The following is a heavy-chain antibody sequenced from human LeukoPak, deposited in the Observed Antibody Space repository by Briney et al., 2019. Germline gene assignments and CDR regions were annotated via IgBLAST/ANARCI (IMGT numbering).Heavy chain of an antibody. V-gene: IGHV4-4*07. CDR2: IYTSGST. J-gene: IGHJ5*02. CDR1: GASISNYY. Sequence: PSETLSLTCTVSGASISNYYWSWIRQPAGKGLEWIGRIYTSGSTNYNPSLKSRVTMSVDTSKNQFSLKLSSVTAADTAVYYCAREGIAVAAPFDPWGQGTLVTVSS. CDR3: AREGIAVAAPFDP. D-gene: IGHD6-19*01.